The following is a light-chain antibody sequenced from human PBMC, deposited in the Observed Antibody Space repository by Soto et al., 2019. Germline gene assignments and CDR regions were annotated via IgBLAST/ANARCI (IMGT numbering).Light chain of an antibody. CDR2: KAS. V-gene: IGKV1-5*03. J-gene: IGKJ1*01. Sequence: DIQMTQSPSTLSGSVGDRVTITCRASQTISSWLAWYQQKPGKDTKLLIYKASTLKSGVPSRFSGSGSGTAFTLTISSLQPDDFATYYCQQYNSYSLTFGKGTK. CDR3: QQYNSYSLT. CDR1: QTISSW.